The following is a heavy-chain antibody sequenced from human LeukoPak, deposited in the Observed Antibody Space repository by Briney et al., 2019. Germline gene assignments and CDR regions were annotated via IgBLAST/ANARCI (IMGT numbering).Heavy chain of an antibody. J-gene: IGHJ4*02. Sequence: GASVKVSCKASGYTFTSYDNNWARQATGQGLEWMGWMNPNSGNTGYAQKFQGRVTMTRNTSISTAYMELSSLRSEDTAVYYCVVWDHYDSTAYWGQGTLVTVSS. CDR3: VVWDHYDSTAY. CDR1: GYTFTSYD. V-gene: IGHV1-8*01. CDR2: MNPNSGNT. D-gene: IGHD3-22*01.